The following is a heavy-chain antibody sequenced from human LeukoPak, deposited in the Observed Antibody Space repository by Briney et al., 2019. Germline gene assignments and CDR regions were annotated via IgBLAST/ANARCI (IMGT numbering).Heavy chain of an antibody. J-gene: IGHJ4*02. Sequence: GASVTVSYKASGGTFISYAISWVRQAPGQGLEWMGRIIPIFGTANYAQKFQGRVTITADKSTSTAYMELSSLRSEDTAVYYCARDVDGYSGYDGNYWDQGTLVTVSS. CDR3: ARDVDGYSGYDGNY. CDR1: GGTFISYA. CDR2: IIPIFGTA. D-gene: IGHD5-12*01. V-gene: IGHV1-69*06.